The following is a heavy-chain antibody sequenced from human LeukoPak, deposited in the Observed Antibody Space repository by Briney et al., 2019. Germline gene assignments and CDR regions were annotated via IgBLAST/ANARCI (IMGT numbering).Heavy chain of an antibody. J-gene: IGHJ4*02. D-gene: IGHD3-22*01. CDR2: INQDGSLK. CDR1: GFTFSSYW. V-gene: IGHV3-7*01. Sequence: GGSLRLSCVTSGFTFSSYWLEWVRQAPGKGRKGVANINQDGSLKNYVDSVKGRFTISRDNAKNSLYLQMSSLRAEDTAVYYCTKYPDNSGYSDYWGQGTLLTVSS. CDR3: TKYPDNSGYSDY.